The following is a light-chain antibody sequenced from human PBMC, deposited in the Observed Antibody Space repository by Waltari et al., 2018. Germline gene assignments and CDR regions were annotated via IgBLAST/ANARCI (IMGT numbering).Light chain of an antibody. V-gene: IGKV3-20*01. CDR2: HAS. Sequence: EIVLTQSPGTLSLSPGERATLSCSASQNVGTYLAWYQQKPGQAPRLLIYHASSRATGIPDRFSGSGSGTDFSLTISRLEPEDFAVYYCQNHERLPATFGQGTNVEIK. CDR1: QNVGTY. CDR3: QNHERLPAT. J-gene: IGKJ1*01.